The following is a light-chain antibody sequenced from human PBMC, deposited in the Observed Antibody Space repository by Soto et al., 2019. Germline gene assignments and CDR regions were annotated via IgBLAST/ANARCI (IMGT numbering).Light chain of an antibody. J-gene: IGLJ1*01. V-gene: IGLV2-14*03. CDR3: CSSTTSSTYV. CDR2: DVS. CDR1: SSDVCGYNY. Sequence: QSALTQPASVSGSPGQSIAISCTGTSSDVCGYNYVSWYQQHPGKAPKLMIYDVSNRPSGVSNRFSGSKSGNTASLTISGLQAEDEAYYYCCSSTTSSTYVFGTGTKLTVL.